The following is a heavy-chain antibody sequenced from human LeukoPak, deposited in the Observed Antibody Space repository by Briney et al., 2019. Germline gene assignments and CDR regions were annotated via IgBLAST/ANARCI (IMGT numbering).Heavy chain of an antibody. CDR3: ARNDGDYAVDY. D-gene: IGHD4-17*01. V-gene: IGHV4-39*01. CDR1: GGSISSSSYY. Sequence: SETLSLTCTVSGGSISSSSYYWGWIRQPPGKGREWIGSIYYSGSTYYNPSLKSRVTISVDTSKNQFSLKLSSVTAADTAVYYCARNDGDYAVDYWGQGTLVTVCS. CDR2: IYYSGST. J-gene: IGHJ4*02.